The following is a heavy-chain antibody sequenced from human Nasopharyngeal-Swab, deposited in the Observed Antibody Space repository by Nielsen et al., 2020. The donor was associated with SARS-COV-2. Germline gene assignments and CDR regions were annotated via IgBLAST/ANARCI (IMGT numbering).Heavy chain of an antibody. V-gene: IGHV4-61*02. CDR3: ARVTYYDFWSGYSDYYYYYMDV. CDR2: IYTSGST. J-gene: IGHJ6*03. D-gene: IGHD3-3*01. CDR1: GGSISSGSYY. Sequence: SETLSLTCTVSGGSISSGSYYWSWIRQPAGKGLEWIGRIYTSGSTNYNPSLKSRVTISVDTSKNQFSLKLSSVTALDTAVYHCARVTYYDFWSGYSDYYYYYMDVWGKGTTVTVSS.